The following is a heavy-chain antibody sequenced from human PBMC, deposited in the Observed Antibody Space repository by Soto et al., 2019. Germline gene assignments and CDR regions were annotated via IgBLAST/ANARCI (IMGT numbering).Heavy chain of an antibody. Sequence: ASVKVSCKASGYTFTSYGISWVRQAPGQGLEWMGWISAYNGNTNYAQKLQGRVTMTTDTSTSTAYMELRSLRSDDTAVYYCASWRDDIFTGSLNFDYWGHGTLVTVSS. V-gene: IGHV1-18*01. D-gene: IGHD3-9*01. CDR2: ISAYNGNT. CDR3: ASWRDDIFTGSLNFDY. CDR1: GYTFTSYG. J-gene: IGHJ4*01.